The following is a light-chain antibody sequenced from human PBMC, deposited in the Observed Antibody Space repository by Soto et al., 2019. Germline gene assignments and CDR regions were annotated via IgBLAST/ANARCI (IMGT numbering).Light chain of an antibody. V-gene: IGKV3-15*01. CDR3: QQYNNWPPYT. CDR1: QSINSN. CDR2: GAS. J-gene: IGKJ2*01. Sequence: EIVMTQSPATLSVSPGERATLSCRASQSINSNLAWYQQKPGQAPSLLIYGASTRATGIPARFSGSGSGTDFTLTISSLQPEDFEVYYCQQYNNWPPYTFGQGTKLEIK.